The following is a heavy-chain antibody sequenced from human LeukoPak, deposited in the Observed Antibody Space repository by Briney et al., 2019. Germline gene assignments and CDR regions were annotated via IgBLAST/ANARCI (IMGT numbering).Heavy chain of an antibody. V-gene: IGHV3-23*01. D-gene: IGHD2-21*02. CDR3: AKDPMTSYYYYYGMDV. Sequence: YAMXWXRQAPGKGLEWVSAISGSGGSTYYADSVKGRFTISRDNSKNTLYLQMNSLRAEDTAVYYCAKDPMTSYYYYYGMDVWGQGTTVTVSS. J-gene: IGHJ6*02. CDR2: ISGSGGST. CDR1: YA.